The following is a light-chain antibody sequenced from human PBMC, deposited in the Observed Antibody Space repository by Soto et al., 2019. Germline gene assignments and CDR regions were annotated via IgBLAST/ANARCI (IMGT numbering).Light chain of an antibody. CDR3: QQYYSYPPT. V-gene: IGKV1-8*01. CDR1: QGINSY. J-gene: IGKJ4*01. CDR2: AAS. Sequence: AIRMTQSPSSLSASTGDRVTITCRASQGINSYLAWYQQKPGKAPKLLIYAASTLQSGVPSRFSGSGSGTDFTLTISCLQSEDFATYYCQQYYSYPPTFGGGTKVDIK.